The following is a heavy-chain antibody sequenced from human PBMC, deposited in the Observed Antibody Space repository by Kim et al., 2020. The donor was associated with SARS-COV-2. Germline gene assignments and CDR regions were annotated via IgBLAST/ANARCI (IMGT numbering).Heavy chain of an antibody. Sequence: YYADSVKGRFTIARDNAKNSLYLRMNSLRAEDTAVYYCARGGGGDYPLDYWGQGTLVTVSS. CDR3: ARGGGGDYPLDY. J-gene: IGHJ4*02. V-gene: IGHV3-11*04. D-gene: IGHD4-17*01.